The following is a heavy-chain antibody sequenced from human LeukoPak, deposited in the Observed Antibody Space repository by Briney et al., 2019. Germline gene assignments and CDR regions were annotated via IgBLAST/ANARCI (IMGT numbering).Heavy chain of an antibody. CDR3: AKDAFRGYSYGYRVSMVWFDQ. Sequence: GGTLRLSCAASGFTFSSYGMTWVRQAPGKGLEWVSIISGGGDDTYYADSVKGRFTISRDNSKNTLSLQMSSLRAEDTAVYFCAKDAFRGYSYGYRVSMVWFDQWGQGILVTVSS. J-gene: IGHJ5*02. CDR1: GFTFSSYG. CDR2: ISGGGDDT. D-gene: IGHD5-18*01. V-gene: IGHV3-23*01.